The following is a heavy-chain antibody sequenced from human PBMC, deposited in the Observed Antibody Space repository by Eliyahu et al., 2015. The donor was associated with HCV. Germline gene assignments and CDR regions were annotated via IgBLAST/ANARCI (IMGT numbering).Heavy chain of an antibody. V-gene: IGHV1-3*01. J-gene: IGHJ6*02. CDR1: GYTXXSYA. Sequence: QVQLVQSGAEVKKPGASVKVSCKASGYTXXSYAMHWVRQAPGQRLEWMGWINAGNGNTKYSQKFQGRVTITRDTSASTAHMELSSLRSEDTAVYYCARDLLGDFWSGRYGMDVWGQGTTVTVSS. CDR2: INAGNGNT. D-gene: IGHD3-3*01. CDR3: ARDLLGDFWSGRYGMDV.